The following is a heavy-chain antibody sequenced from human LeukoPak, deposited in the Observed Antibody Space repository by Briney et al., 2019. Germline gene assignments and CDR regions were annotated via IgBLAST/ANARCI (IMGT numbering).Heavy chain of an antibody. Sequence: PSETLSLTCAVSGGSISSTNWWSWVRQPPGKGLEWIGDIYHSGSTNYNPSLQSQVTISVDKSKNQFSLKLISVTAADTAVYYCANIAAAGPGTPFFNYWGQGTLVTVSS. CDR2: IYHSGST. CDR3: ANIAAAGPGTPFFNY. D-gene: IGHD6-13*01. CDR1: GGSISSTNW. V-gene: IGHV4-4*02. J-gene: IGHJ4*02.